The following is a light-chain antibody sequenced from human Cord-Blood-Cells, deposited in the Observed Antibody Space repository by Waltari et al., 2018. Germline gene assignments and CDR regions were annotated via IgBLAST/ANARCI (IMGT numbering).Light chain of an antibody. J-gene: IGKJ1*01. CDR3: QQYNSYSPWT. CDR1: QSISSW. CDR2: DAS. Sequence: DIQMTQSPSTLSASVGDRVTITCRASQSISSWLAWYQQTPGTAPKLLIYDASSLESGVPSRFSGSGSGTEFTLTISSLQPDDFATYYCQQYNSYSPWTFGQGTKVEIK. V-gene: IGKV1-5*01.